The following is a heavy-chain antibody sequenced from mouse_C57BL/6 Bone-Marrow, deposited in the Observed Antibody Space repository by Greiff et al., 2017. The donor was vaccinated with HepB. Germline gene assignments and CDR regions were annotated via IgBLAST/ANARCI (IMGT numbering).Heavy chain of an antibody. V-gene: IGHV5-4*01. Sequence: EVKLVESGGGLVKPGGSLKLSCAASGFTFSSYAMSWVRQTPEKRLEWVATISDGGSYTYYPDNVKGRFTISRDNAKNKLYLQMSHLKSEDTAMYYCAREDIYYGNYGYWGQGTTLTVSS. J-gene: IGHJ2*01. D-gene: IGHD2-1*01. CDR3: AREDIYYGNYGY. CDR2: ISDGGSYT. CDR1: GFTFSSYA.